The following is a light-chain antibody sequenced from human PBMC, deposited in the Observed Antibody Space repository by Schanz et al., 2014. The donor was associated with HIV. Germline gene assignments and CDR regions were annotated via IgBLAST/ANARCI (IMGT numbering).Light chain of an antibody. CDR2: SYN. J-gene: IGLJ3*02. CDR1: ISNIGSNS. Sequence: QSLLTQPPSASGPPGQRVTISCSGSISNIGSNSLHWYQHLPGTAPKLLIYSYNQRPSGVPDRFSGSNSGTSASLAISGLQSEDEADYYCAAWDDSLNGMVFGGGTKLTVL. CDR3: AAWDDSLNGMV. V-gene: IGLV1-44*01.